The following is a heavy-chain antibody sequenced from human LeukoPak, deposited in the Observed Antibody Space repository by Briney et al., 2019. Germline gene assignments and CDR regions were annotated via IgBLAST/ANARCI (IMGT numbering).Heavy chain of an antibody. CDR1: GGTFSSYA. D-gene: IGHD2-2*01. J-gene: IGHJ6*02. CDR3: AREGGRDVVVPAAMDV. V-gene: IGHV1-69*04. CDR2: IIPILGIA. Sequence: ASVKVSCKASGGTFSSYAISWVRQAPGQGLEWMGRIIPILGIANYAQKFQGRVTITADKSTSTAYMELSSLRSEDTAVYYCAREGGRDVVVPAAMDVWGQGTTVTVSS.